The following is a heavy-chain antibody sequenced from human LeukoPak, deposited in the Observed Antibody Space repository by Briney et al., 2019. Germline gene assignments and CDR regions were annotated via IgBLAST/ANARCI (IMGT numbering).Heavy chain of an antibody. CDR2: ISSSSSTI. V-gene: IGHV3-48*01. J-gene: IGHJ6*03. D-gene: IGHD3-3*01. CDR3: ARGDYDPYYYYMDV. Sequence: GGSLRLSCAASGFTFSSYSMNWVRQAPGKGLEWVSYISSSSSTIYYADSVKGRFTISRDNAKNSLYLQMNSLRAEDTAVYYCARGDYDPYYYYMDVWGKGTTVTVSS. CDR1: GFTFSSYS.